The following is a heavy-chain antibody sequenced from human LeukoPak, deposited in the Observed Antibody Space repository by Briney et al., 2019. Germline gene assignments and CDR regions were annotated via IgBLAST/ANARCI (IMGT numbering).Heavy chain of an antibody. J-gene: IGHJ4*02. V-gene: IGHV4-59*08. CDR2: IYYSGST. CDR3: AGNSVSLGY. Sequence: SETLSLTCTVSGGSISSYYWSWIRQPPGKGLEWIGYIYYSGSTNYNPSLKSRVTISVDTSKNQFSLKLSSVTAADTAVYYCAGNSVSLGYWGQGTLVTVSS. D-gene: IGHD3-16*01. CDR1: GGSISSYY.